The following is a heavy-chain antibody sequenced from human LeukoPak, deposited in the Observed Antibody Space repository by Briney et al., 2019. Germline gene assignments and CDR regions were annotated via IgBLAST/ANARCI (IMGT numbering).Heavy chain of an antibody. CDR1: GGSLSGYY. CDR2: INHSGST. J-gene: IGHJ5*02. V-gene: IGHV4-34*01. Sequence: KPSETLSLTCAVYGGSLSGYYWSWIRQPPGKGLEWIGEINHSGSTNYNPSLKSRVTISVDTSKNQFSLKLSSVTAADTAVYYCARGLVSSSGWFDPWGQGTLVTVSS. CDR3: ARGLVSSSGWFDP. D-gene: IGHD6-13*01.